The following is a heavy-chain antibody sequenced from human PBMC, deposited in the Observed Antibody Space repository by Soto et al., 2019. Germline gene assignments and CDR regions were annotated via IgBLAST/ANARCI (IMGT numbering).Heavy chain of an antibody. V-gene: IGHV4-38-2*01. CDR3: ARVAGFGEIYSYYGMDV. CDR2: IYHSGST. Sequence: SETLSLTCAVSGYSISSGYYWGWIRQPPGKGLEWIGSIYHSGSTYYNPSLKSRVTISVDTSKNQFSLKLSSVTAADTAVYYCARVAGFGEIYSYYGMDVWGQGTRAPVSS. D-gene: IGHD3-10*01. J-gene: IGHJ6*02. CDR1: GYSISSGYY.